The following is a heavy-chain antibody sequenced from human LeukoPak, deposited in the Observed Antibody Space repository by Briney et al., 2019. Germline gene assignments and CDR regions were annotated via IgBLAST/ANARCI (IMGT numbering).Heavy chain of an antibody. V-gene: IGHV3-23*01. CDR3: AKERQTGDYSTSDS. CDR2: VNSRGVT. D-gene: IGHD4-17*01. J-gene: IGHJ4*02. Sequence: HPGGSLRLSCAASGFTFSSYTMIWVRQAPGKGLEWVSAVNSRGVTYYPGSVKGRFTTSRDNSKNTLYLQMNSLRVEDTAIYFCAKERQTGDYSTSDSWGQGTLVTVSS. CDR1: GFTFSSYT.